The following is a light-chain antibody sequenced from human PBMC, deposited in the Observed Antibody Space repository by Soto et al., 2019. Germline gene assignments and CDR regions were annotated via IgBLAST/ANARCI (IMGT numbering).Light chain of an antibody. CDR1: SSTIGAGYH. V-gene: IGLV1-40*01. Sequence: QSVLTQPPSVSGAPGQRVAISCTGSSSTIGAGYHVHWYQQLPGTAPKLLIYGNVNRPSGVPDRFSASKAGTSASLTITGLQAEDEADYFCQSYDNSLSGLYVFGTGTKLTVL. CDR2: GNV. CDR3: QSYDNSLSGLYV. J-gene: IGLJ1*01.